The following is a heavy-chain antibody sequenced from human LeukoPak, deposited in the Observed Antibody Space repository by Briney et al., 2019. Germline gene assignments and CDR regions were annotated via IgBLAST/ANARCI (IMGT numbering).Heavy chain of an antibody. CDR3: ARVDILTGYYFFDS. D-gene: IGHD3-9*01. Sequence: ASVKVSCKASGYTFTGYYMHWVRQAPGQGLEWMGWINPNSGGTNYAQKFQGRVTMTRDTSISTAYMELSRLRSDDTAVYYCARVDILTGYYFFDSWGQGTLVTVSS. J-gene: IGHJ4*02. CDR2: INPNSGGT. V-gene: IGHV1-2*02. CDR1: GYTFTGYY.